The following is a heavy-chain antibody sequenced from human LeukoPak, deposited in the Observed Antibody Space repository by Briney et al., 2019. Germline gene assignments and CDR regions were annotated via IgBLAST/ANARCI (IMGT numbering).Heavy chain of an antibody. J-gene: IGHJ1*01. CDR1: GGSFSGYY. Sequence: SETLSLTCAVYGGSFSGYYWSWIRQPPGKGLEWIGEINHSGSTTYNPSLKSRVTISVDTSKNQFSLKVSSVTAADTAVYYCARVGLLLAPAHWGQGTLVTVSS. D-gene: IGHD1-26*01. CDR3: ARVGLLLAPAH. CDR2: INHSGST. V-gene: IGHV4-34*01.